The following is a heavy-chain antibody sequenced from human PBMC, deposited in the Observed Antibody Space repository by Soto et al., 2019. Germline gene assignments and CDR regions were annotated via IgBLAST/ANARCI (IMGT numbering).Heavy chain of an antibody. CDR3: ARHVYYDVLKKNY. CDR2: IYNGNSDN. D-gene: IGHD3-9*01. CDR1: GYNFANYW. J-gene: IGHJ4*02. Sequence: GESLKISCKGSGYNFANYWVGWVRQMPGKGLEWMGIIYNGNSDNRYSPSFQGQVTISADKSISTDYLEWSSMKASDTAIYYCARHVYYDVLKKNYWGQGTLVTVSS. V-gene: IGHV5-51*01.